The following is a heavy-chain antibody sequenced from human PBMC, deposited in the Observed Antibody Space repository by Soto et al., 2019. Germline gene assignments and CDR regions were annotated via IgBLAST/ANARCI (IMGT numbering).Heavy chain of an antibody. V-gene: IGHV4-34*01. Sequence: KPSETLSLTCAVYGGSFSGYYWSWIRQPPGKGLEWIGEINHSGSTNYNPSLKSRVTISVDTSKNQFSLKLSSVTAADTAVYYCARRHYYDSSGYYSYWGQGTLVTVSS. CDR2: INHSGST. J-gene: IGHJ4*02. D-gene: IGHD3-22*01. CDR1: GGSFSGYY. CDR3: ARRHYYDSSGYYSY.